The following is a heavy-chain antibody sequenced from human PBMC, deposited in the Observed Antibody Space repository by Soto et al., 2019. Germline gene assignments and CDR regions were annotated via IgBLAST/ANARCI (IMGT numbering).Heavy chain of an antibody. D-gene: IGHD2-2*01. CDR1: GFTFSSYG. CDR3: AKNARETYYYYGMDV. Sequence: QVQLVESGGGVVQPGRSLRLSCAASGFTFSSYGMHWVRQAPGKGLEWVAVISYDGSNKYYADSVKGRFTISRDNSKNTLDLQMNSLRAEDTAVYYCAKNARETYYYYGMDVWGQGTTVTVSS. V-gene: IGHV3-30*18. CDR2: ISYDGSNK. J-gene: IGHJ6*02.